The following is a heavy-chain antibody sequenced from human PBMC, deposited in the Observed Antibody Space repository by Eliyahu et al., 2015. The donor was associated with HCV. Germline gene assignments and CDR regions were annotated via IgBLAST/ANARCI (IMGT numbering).Heavy chain of an antibody. CDR3: ARDRGCFTNSCSGPHFEY. D-gene: IGHD2-2*01. CDR2: VSDSGFNT. CDR1: GFTFDDYA. Sequence: EVQLVESGGGLVQPGGSLRISCAASGFTFDDYAMSWVRQAPGTGLXWXSSVSDSGFNTYYADSVKGRXTISRDNSKXTVHLQMSSLTVEDKAVYYCARDRGCFTNSCSGPHFEYWGQGTLVTVSS. J-gene: IGHJ4*02. V-gene: IGHV3-23*04.